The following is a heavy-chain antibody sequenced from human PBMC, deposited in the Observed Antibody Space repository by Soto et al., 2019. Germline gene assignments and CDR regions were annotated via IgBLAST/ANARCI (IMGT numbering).Heavy chain of an antibody. V-gene: IGHV3-7*04. D-gene: IGHD1-26*01. J-gene: IGHJ4*02. CDR1: EGTVIRDW. Sequence: EVHLVESGGGLVQTGGSLRLSCAIFEGTVIRDWMNWVLQAPGKGLEWVAHTNQDGSEKYYVDSVKGRFTISRDNDKNSLYLQMNSLRAEDTAMYYCSGGVGDAFWGQGTLVTVSS. CDR2: TNQDGSEK. CDR3: SGGVGDAF.